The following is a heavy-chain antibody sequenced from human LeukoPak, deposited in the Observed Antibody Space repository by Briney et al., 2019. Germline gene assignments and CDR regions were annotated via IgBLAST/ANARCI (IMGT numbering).Heavy chain of an antibody. V-gene: IGHV3-64D*06. D-gene: IGHD4-11*01. CDR2: ISKNGDDT. CDR3: VQVGSNYYLN. J-gene: IGHJ4*02. CDR1: GFTFSGYP. Sequence: PGGSLRLSCSASGFTFSGYPMHWVRQTPGKGLEYVSAISKNGDDTYYADSVKGRFTISRDNSKNTLYLQMSSLRTEDAAVFYCVQVGSNYYLNWGQGTLVIVSS.